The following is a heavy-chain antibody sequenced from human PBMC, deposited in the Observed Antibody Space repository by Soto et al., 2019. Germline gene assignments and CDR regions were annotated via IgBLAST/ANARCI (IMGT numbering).Heavy chain of an antibody. CDR3: ARDPSYYGMDV. Sequence: ASVKVACKDSGYTFTSYAMHWVRQAPGQRLEWMGWINAGNGNTKYSQKFQSRVTITRDTSASTAYMELSSLRSEDTAVYYCARDPSYYGMDVWGQGTTVTVSS. CDR1: GYTFTSYA. J-gene: IGHJ6*02. V-gene: IGHV1-3*01. CDR2: INAGNGNT.